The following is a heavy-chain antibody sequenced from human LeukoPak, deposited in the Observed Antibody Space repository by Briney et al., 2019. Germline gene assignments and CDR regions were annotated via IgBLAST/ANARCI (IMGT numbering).Heavy chain of an antibody. J-gene: IGHJ4*02. V-gene: IGHV4-61*08. CDR3: ARGRVGTYYEDY. CDR2: IYYSGST. CDR1: GGSISSGDYY. D-gene: IGHD1-26*01. Sequence: SETLSLTCTVSGGSISSGDYYWSWIRQPPGKGLEWIGYIYYSGSTNYNPSLKSRVTISVDTSNNQFSLKLSSVTAADTAVFYCARGRVGTYYEDYWGQGILVTVSS.